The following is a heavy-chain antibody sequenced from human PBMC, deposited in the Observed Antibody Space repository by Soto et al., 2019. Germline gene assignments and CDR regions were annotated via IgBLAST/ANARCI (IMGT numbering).Heavy chain of an antibody. CDR2: INAGNGNT. Sequence: ASVKFSCKASGYTFTSYAMHWVRQAPGQRLEWMGWINAGNGNTKYSQKFQGRVTITRDTSASTAYMELSSLRSEDTAVYYCARGITLPTPLDDWGQGTLVTVSS. D-gene: IGHD1-20*01. V-gene: IGHV1-3*01. CDR3: ARGITLPTPLDD. J-gene: IGHJ4*02. CDR1: GYTFTSYA.